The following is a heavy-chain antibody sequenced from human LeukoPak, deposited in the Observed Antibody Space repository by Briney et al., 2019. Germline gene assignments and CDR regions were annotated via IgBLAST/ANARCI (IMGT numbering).Heavy chain of an antibody. D-gene: IGHD6-13*01. CDR3: ARSPFWQQLAQFDY. Sequence: ASVKVSCKASGYTFTSYGISWVRQAPGQGLEWMGWISAYNGNTSYAQKLQGRVTMATDTSTSTAYMELRSLRSDDTAVYYCARSPFWQQLAQFDYWGQGTLVTVSS. J-gene: IGHJ4*02. CDR2: ISAYNGNT. V-gene: IGHV1-18*01. CDR1: GYTFTSYG.